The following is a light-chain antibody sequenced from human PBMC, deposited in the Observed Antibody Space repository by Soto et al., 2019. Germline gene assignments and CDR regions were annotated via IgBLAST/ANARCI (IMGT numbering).Light chain of an antibody. CDR3: QQYNNWPIT. CDR2: GAS. Sequence: EIVLTQSPATLSVSPGERASLSCRASQTVGSNLAWYQQKPGQTPRLLIYGASTRAAGIAARFSGSGSGTDFTLTISSLQSEDFAVYYCQQYNNWPITFG. J-gene: IGKJ5*01. V-gene: IGKV3-15*01. CDR1: QTVGSN.